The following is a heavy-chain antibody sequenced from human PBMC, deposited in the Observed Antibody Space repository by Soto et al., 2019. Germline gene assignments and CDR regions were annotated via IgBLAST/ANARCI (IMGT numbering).Heavy chain of an antibody. V-gene: IGHV3-33*01. D-gene: IGHD3-10*01. J-gene: IGHJ6*02. Sequence: QVQLVESGGGVVQPGRSLRLSCAASGFTFSSYGMHWVRQAPGKGLEWVAVIWYDGSNKYYADSVKGRFTISRDNSKNTLYLQMNSLRAEDTAVYYCARDPLLWFGEGYGMSVWGQGTTVTVSS. CDR1: GFTFSSYG. CDR3: ARDPLLWFGEGYGMSV. CDR2: IWYDGSNK.